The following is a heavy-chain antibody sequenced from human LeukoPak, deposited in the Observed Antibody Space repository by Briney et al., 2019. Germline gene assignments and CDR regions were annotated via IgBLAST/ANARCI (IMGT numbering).Heavy chain of an antibody. CDR2: IIPIFGTA. CDR3: ARDRIMVYAAYYYYMDV. D-gene: IGHD2-8*01. CDR1: GGTFSSYA. Sequence: SVKVSCKASGGTFSSYAISWVRQAPGQGLEWMGGIIPIFGTANYAQKFQGRVTITADESTSTAYMELSSLRSEDTAVYYCARDRIMVYAAYYYYMDVWGKGTTVTVSS. J-gene: IGHJ6*03. V-gene: IGHV1-69*13.